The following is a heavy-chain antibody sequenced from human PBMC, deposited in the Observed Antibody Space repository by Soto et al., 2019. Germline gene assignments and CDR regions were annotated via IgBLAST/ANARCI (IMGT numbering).Heavy chain of an antibody. CDR2: IYYSGST. Sequence: SETLSLTCTVSGGSISSSSYYWGWIRQPPGKGLEWIGSIYYSGSTYYNPSLKSRVTISVDTSKNQFSLKLSSVTAADTAVYYCARVPLYDSLTGYIYPHFDYWGQGTLVSGSA. CDR1: GGSISSSSYY. J-gene: IGHJ4*02. V-gene: IGHV4-39*01. D-gene: IGHD3-9*01. CDR3: ARVPLYDSLTGYIYPHFDY.